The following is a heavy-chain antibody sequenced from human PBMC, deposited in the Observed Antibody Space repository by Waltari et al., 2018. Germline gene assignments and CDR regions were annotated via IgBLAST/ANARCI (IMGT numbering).Heavy chain of an antibody. D-gene: IGHD6-13*01. V-gene: IGHV4-39*07. Sequence: LQLQESGPGLVKPSETLSLTCTVSGGSISSSFSYWGWIRQPPGKGLEWVGSIYFTGSTYYNPSLKSRVTISVDTSKNQFSLKVRSVIATDTAVYYCARSMYSSSWYVGVFDYWGQGTLVTVSS. CDR2: IYFTGST. CDR1: GGSISSSFSY. J-gene: IGHJ4*02. CDR3: ARSMYSSSWYVGVFDY.